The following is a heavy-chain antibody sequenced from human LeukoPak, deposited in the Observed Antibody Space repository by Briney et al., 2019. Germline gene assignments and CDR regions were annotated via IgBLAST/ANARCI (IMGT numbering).Heavy chain of an antibody. D-gene: IGHD6-13*01. J-gene: IGHJ4*02. CDR3: ARDSSNSGWYDY. V-gene: IGHV1-46*01. CDR1: GYTFTSYH. CDR2: INPSGGST. Sequence: ASVKVSCKASGYTFTSYHMHWVRQAPGQGLEWMGIINPSGGSTSYAQKFQGRATMTRDTSTSTVYMELSSLRSEDTVVYYCARDSSNSGWYDYWGQGTLVTVSS.